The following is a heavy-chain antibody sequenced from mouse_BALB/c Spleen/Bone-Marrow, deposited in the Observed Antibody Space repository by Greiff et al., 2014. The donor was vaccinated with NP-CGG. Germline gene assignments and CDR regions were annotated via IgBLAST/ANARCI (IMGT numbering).Heavy chain of an antibody. J-gene: IGHJ3*01. CDR1: GYASTNYL. Sequence: VQVVESGAELVRPGTSVKVSCKASGYASTNYLIEWIKQRPGQGLEWIGVSNPGSGGTNYNEKFKGKATLIADKSSSTAYMQLSSLTSDDSAVYFCARETVRGFAYWGQGTLVTVSA. V-gene: IGHV1-54*01. CDR3: ARETVRGFAY. D-gene: IGHD3-2*01. CDR2: SNPGSGGT.